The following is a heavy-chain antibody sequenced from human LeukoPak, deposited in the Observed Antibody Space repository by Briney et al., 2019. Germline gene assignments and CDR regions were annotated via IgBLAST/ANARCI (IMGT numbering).Heavy chain of an antibody. V-gene: IGHV4-38-2*01. CDR2: IYHTGST. D-gene: IGHD3-22*01. CDR3: ASGGTAVVMALTYYFDT. Sequence: SETLSLTCAVSGYSLSSGYYWGWIRQPPGKGLEWIGSIYHTGSTYYNPSLQSRVTISLDSPKNQFSLKLTSVTAADTAVYYCASGGTAVVMALTYYFDTWGQGTPVTVSS. J-gene: IGHJ4*02. CDR1: GYSLSSGYY.